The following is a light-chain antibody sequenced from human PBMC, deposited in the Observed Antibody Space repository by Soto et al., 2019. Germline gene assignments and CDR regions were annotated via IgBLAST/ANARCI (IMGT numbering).Light chain of an antibody. CDR3: NSYATGNTRV. CDR2: DVT. Sequence: QSVLTQPPSVSGSPGQSVTISCTGTSSDVGAYDYVSWYQQHPGKAPKLMIYDVTKRPSGVPDRFSGSKSGNTASLTISGLQAEDEADYYCNSYATGNTRVFGTGTKVTVL. V-gene: IGLV2-11*01. CDR1: SSDVGAYDY. J-gene: IGLJ1*01.